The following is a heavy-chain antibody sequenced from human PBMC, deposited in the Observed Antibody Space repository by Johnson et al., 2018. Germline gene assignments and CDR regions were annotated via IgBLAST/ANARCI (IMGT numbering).Heavy chain of an antibody. CDR2: IYYSGST. Sequence: QVQLQESGPGLVKPSETLSLTCTVFGASITGYYWTWIRQPPGKGLEWIGYIYYSGSTNYNPSLKRRITISVGTSKNQFSLNLTSVTAADTAVYYCARGQWERNAFDIWDQGTKVTVSS. V-gene: IGHV4-59*01. CDR3: ARGQWERNAFDI. J-gene: IGHJ3*02. D-gene: IGHD1-26*01. CDR1: GASITGYY.